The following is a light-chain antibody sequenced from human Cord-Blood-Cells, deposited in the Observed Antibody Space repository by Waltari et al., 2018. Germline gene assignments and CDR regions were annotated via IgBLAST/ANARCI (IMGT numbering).Light chain of an antibody. V-gene: IGKV1-39*01. Sequence: DIQMTQPPSSLSASVGDRATITCRASQSISSYLNWYQQKPGKAPKILIYAASSLQSGVPSRFSGSGSGTDFTLTISSLQPEDFATYYCQQSYSTLSLTFGGGTKVEIK. J-gene: IGKJ4*01. CDR3: QQSYSTLSLT. CDR1: QSISSY. CDR2: AAS.